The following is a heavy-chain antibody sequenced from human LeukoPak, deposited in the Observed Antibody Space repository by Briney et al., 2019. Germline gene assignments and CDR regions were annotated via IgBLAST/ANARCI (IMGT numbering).Heavy chain of an antibody. J-gene: IGHJ4*02. D-gene: IGHD1-1*01. Sequence: PGGSLRLSCAASGFTFSSYGMHWVRQAPGKGLEWVAFIRYDGSKYYADSVKGRFTISRDNSKNTLYLQMNSLRAEDTAVYYCANPRATGTDLDYWGQGTLVTVSS. V-gene: IGHV3-30*02. CDR3: ANPRATGTDLDY. CDR2: IRYDGSK. CDR1: GFTFSSYG.